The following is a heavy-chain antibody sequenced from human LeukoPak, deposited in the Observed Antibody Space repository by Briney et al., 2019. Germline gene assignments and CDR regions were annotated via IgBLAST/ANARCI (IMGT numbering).Heavy chain of an antibody. CDR2: IKTDGSET. D-gene: IGHD3-10*01. Sequence: GGSLRLSCAASGFYFRDHWMDWVRQAPGKGLEWVGHIKTDGSETYYLDSLKGRISISRDNTNNALYLQMNSLRVEDTAVYYKNDGRFHLAQWGQGTLVTVSS. V-gene: IGHV3-7*03. CDR1: GFYFRDHW. J-gene: IGHJ4*02. CDR3: NDGRFHLAQ.